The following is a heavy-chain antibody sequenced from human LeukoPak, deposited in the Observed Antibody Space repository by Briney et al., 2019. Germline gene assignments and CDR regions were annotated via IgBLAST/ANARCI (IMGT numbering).Heavy chain of an antibody. V-gene: IGHV3-11*03. CDR2: ISSSSSYT. CDR3: ARTHYHDSAGFDY. D-gene: IGHD3-22*01. CDR1: GFTFSDYY. Sequence: GGSLRLSCAASGFTFSDYYMSWIRQAPGKGLEWVSYISSSSSYTNYADSVKGRFTISRDNAKNSLYLQTNSLRAEDTAVYYCARTHYHDSAGFDYWGQGTLVTVSS. J-gene: IGHJ4*02.